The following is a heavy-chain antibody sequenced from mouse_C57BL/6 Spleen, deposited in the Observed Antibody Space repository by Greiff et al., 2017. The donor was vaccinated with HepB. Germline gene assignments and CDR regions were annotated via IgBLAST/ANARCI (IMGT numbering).Heavy chain of an antibody. Sequence: EVQLQQSGTVLARPGASVKMSCKTSGYTFTSYWMHWVKQRPGQGLEWIGALYPGNSDTSYNQKFKGKAKLTAVTSASTAYMELSSLTNEDSAVYYCTRLSYYGNYFWYFDVWGTGTTVTVSS. D-gene: IGHD2-1*01. J-gene: IGHJ1*03. CDR3: TRLSYYGNYFWYFDV. V-gene: IGHV1-5*01. CDR1: GYTFTSYW. CDR2: LYPGNSDT.